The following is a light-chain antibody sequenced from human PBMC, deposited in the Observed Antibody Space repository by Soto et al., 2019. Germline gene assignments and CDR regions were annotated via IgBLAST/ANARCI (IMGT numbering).Light chain of an antibody. CDR3: QQYGSSPRT. V-gene: IGKV3-20*01. CDR1: QSVRSDY. Sequence: EIVLTQSPGTRSLSPGERSTLSCRASQSVRSDYLAWYQQKPGQAPRLHIYGASTRATGIPDRFTGSGSGTDFTLTISRLEPEDFAVYYCQQYGSSPRTFGQGTKVDIK. J-gene: IGKJ1*01. CDR2: GAS.